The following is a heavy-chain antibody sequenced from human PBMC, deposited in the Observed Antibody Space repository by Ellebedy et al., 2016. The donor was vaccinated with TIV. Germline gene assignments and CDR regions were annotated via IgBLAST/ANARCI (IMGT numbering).Heavy chain of an antibody. D-gene: IGHD3-22*01. J-gene: IGHJ4*02. CDR2: INAGNGNT. CDR3: ARPDYYDSSGYYPTGGYTERSGAFDY. V-gene: IGHV1-3*01. CDR1: GYTFTSYA. Sequence: ASVKVSXXASGYTFTSYAMHWVRQAPGQRLEWMGWINAGNGNTKYSQKFQGRVTITRDTSASTAYMELSSLRSEDTAVYYCARPDYYDSSGYYPTGGYTERSGAFDYWGQGTLVTVSS.